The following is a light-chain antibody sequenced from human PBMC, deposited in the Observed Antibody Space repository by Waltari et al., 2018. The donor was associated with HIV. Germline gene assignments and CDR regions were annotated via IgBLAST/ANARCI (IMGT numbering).Light chain of an antibody. V-gene: IGKV3-20*01. J-gene: IGKJ2*01. CDR3: QQYGTSPYT. Sequence: GSQSVISGFLAWYQQKRGQAPRLLIYGVSRRATGIPDRFSGGGSGTDFTLTISRLEPEDFAVYYCQQYGTSPYTFGQGTKLEIK. CDR1: QSVISGF. CDR2: GVS.